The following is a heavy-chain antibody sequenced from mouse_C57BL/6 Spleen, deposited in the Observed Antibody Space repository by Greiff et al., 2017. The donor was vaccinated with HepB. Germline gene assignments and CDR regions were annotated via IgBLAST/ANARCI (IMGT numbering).Heavy chain of an antibody. Sequence: VKLVESGAELARPGASVKLSCKASGYTFTSYGISWVKQRTGQGLEWIGEIYPRSGNTYYNEKFKGKATLTADKSSSTAYMELRSLTSEDSAVYFCARERVDGYYSFDYWGQGTTLTVSS. CDR3: ARERVDGYYSFDY. CDR1: GYTFTSYG. D-gene: IGHD2-3*01. J-gene: IGHJ2*01. CDR2: IYPRSGNT. V-gene: IGHV1-81*01.